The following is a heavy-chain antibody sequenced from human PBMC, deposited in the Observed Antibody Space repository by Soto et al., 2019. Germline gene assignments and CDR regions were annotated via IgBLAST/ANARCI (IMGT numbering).Heavy chain of an antibody. D-gene: IGHD1-26*01. V-gene: IGHV3-30*18. CDR1: GFTFSSYG. CDR3: AKELYSGSDAPFDY. Sequence: ESGGGVVQPGRSLRLSCAASGFTFSSYGMHWVRQAPGKGLEWVAVISYDGSNKYYADSVKGRFTISRDNSKNTLYLQMNSLRAEDTAMYYCAKELYSGSDAPFDYWGQGTLVTVSS. CDR2: ISYDGSNK. J-gene: IGHJ4*02.